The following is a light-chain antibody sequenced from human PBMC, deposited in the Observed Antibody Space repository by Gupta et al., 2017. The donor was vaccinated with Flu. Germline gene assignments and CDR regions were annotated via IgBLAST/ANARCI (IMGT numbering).Light chain of an antibody. CDR1: QSGLYSSNNKNY. Sequence: DIVMTQSPDSLAVSLGERATINCKSSQSGLYSSNNKNYLAWYQQKPGQPPKLLIYWASTRESGVPDRFSGSGSGTDFTLTISSLQAEDVAVYYCQQEDSTPFTFGHGTNVDIK. CDR2: WAS. J-gene: IGKJ3*01. CDR3: QQEDSTPFT. V-gene: IGKV4-1*01.